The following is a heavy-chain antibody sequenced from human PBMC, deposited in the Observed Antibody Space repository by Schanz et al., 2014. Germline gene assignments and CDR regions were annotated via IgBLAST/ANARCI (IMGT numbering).Heavy chain of an antibody. CDR3: ARDRRNADLDY. CDR1: GFSFSTYW. CDR2: IKRDGSEK. D-gene: IGHD1-1*01. J-gene: IGHJ4*02. V-gene: IGHV3-7*01. Sequence: PGGSLRLSCAASGFSFSTYWMSWVRQAPGKGLEWVANIKRDGSEKNYLDSVKGRFTISRDNAKNSLYLEMNSLRAEDTALYYCARDRRNADLDYWGQGTLVTVSS.